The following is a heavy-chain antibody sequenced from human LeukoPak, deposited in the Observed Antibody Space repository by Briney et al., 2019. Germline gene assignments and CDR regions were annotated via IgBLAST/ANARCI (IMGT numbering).Heavy chain of an antibody. D-gene: IGHD5-18*01. CDR2: ISGSGGST. Sequence: GGSLRLSCAASGFTFISYAMSWVRQAPGKGLEWVSAISGSGGSTYYADSVKGRFTISRDNSKNTLYLRMNSLRAEDTAVYYCAKGGYSYGLGYFDYWGQGTLVTASS. J-gene: IGHJ4*02. CDR3: AKGGYSYGLGYFDY. V-gene: IGHV3-23*01. CDR1: GFTFISYA.